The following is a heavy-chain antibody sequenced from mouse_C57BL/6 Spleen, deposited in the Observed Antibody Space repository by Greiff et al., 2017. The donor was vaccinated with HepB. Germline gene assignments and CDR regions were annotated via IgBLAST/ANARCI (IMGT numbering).Heavy chain of an antibody. D-gene: IGHD3-3*01. CDR1: YTFSRRVH. CDR3: SEDSAVLYCSSTGTGYWYFDV. CDR2: GQGREGIG. Sequence: VQLQQSGPELARPWASVKISCQAFYTFSRRVHFAIRDTNYWMQWVKQRPGQGREGIGASYPGEGGSSYNQKFKGKTTLTADKSSNTAYMQLSSLISEDSAVLYCSSTGTGYWYFDVWGTGTTVTVSS. J-gene: IGHJ1*03. V-gene: IGHV1-87*01.